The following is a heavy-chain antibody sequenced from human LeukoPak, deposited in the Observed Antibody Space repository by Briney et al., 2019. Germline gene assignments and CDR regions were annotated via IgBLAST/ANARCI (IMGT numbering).Heavy chain of an antibody. J-gene: IGHJ4*02. Sequence: SETLSLTCTVSGGSISGYYWSWIRQPPGKGLEWIGEINHSGSTNYNPSLKSRVTISVDTSKNQFSLKLSSVTAADTAVYYCARAAAKTIFDYWGQGTLVTVSS. CDR3: ARAAAKTIFDY. CDR2: INHSGST. CDR1: GGSISGYY. V-gene: IGHV4-34*01. D-gene: IGHD2-2*01.